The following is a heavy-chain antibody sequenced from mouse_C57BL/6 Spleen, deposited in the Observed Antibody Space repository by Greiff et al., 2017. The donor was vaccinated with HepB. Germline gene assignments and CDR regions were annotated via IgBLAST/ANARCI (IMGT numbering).Heavy chain of an antibody. Sequence: EVKVEESGGGLVQPGGSLKLSCAASGFTFSDYYMYWVRQTPEKRLEWVAYISNGGGSTYYPDTVKGRFTISRDNAKNTLYLQMSRLKSEDTAMYYCARPPLLSYEGYAMDYWGQGTSVTVSS. D-gene: IGHD1-1*01. CDR2: ISNGGGST. J-gene: IGHJ4*01. CDR1: GFTFSDYY. CDR3: ARPPLLSYEGYAMDY. V-gene: IGHV5-12*01.